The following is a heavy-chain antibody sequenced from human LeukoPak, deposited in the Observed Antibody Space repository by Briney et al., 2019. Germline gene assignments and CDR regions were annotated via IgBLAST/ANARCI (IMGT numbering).Heavy chain of an antibody. Sequence: PGGSLRLSCAASGFTFSSYGMHWVRQAPGKGLEWVAVIWYDGSNKYYADSVKGRFTISRDNSKNTLYLQMNSLRAEDTAVYYCARGYSSSSGHGMDVWGQGTTVTVSS. J-gene: IGHJ6*01. V-gene: IGHV3-33*01. CDR3: ARGYSSSSGHGMDV. CDR1: GFTFSSYG. CDR2: IWYDGSNK. D-gene: IGHD6-6*01.